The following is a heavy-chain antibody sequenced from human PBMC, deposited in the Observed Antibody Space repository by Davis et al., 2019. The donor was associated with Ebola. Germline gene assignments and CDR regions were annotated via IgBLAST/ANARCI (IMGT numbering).Heavy chain of an antibody. CDR3: ARHVNGDFWYFDL. D-gene: IGHD4-17*01. V-gene: IGHV3-53*01. CDR1: GFIVSDKY. Sequence: GGLRLSSAASGFIVSDKYMSWVRPAPGKGLEWVSVIYRDERTYYADSVKGRFTVSRDNSENMLYLQMSTLRAEDTAVYYCARHVNGDFWYFDLWGRGTRVTVSS. CDR2: IYRDERT. J-gene: IGHJ2*01.